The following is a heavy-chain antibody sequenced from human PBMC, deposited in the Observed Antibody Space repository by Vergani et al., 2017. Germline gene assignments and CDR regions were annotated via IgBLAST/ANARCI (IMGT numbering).Heavy chain of an antibody. V-gene: IGHV2-5*01. J-gene: IGHJ3*02. CDR3: ASHTPPYYYDSSGYLLGTWENAFDI. Sequence: QITLKESGPTLVKPTQTLTLTCTFSGFSLSTSGVGVGWIRQPPGKALEWLALIYWNDDKRYSPSLKSRLTITKDTSKNQVVLTMTNMDPVDTATYYCASHTPPYYYDSSGYLLGTWENAFDIWGQGTMVTVSS. CDR1: GFSLSTSGVG. CDR2: IYWNDDK. D-gene: IGHD3-22*01.